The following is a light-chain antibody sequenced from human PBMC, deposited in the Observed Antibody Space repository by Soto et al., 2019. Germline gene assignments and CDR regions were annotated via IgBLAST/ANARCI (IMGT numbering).Light chain of an antibody. V-gene: IGKV3-15*01. J-gene: IGKJ4*01. CDR2: GAS. Sequence: EIVMTQSPATLSVSPGERATLSCRASQSFSSNLAWYQQKPGQAPRLLIYGASTRATGIPARFSGSGSGTEFTLTISSLQSEDFAVYYCQQYNNWPPNTFGGGTKVEIK. CDR3: QQYNNWPPNT. CDR1: QSFSSN.